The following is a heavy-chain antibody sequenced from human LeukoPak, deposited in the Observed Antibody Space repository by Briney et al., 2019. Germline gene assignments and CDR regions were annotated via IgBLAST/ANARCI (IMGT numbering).Heavy chain of an antibody. CDR3: ARDRRYYDSSGYYAGAFDI. CDR2: ISHDGDNK. J-gene: IGHJ3*02. D-gene: IGHD3-22*01. CDR1: GFTFSNYA. Sequence: GGSLRLSCAASGFTFSNYAIHWVRQAPGKGLEWVAVISHDGDNKYYVDSVKGRFTISRDNSKNTLYLQMNSLRAEDTAMYYCARDRRYYDSSGYYAGAFDIWGQATMVTVSS. V-gene: IGHV3-30-3*01.